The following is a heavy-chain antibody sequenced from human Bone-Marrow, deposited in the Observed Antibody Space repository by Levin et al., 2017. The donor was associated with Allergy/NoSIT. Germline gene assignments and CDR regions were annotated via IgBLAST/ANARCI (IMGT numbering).Heavy chain of an antibody. CDR2: ISYDGSNK. V-gene: IGHV3-30*18. D-gene: IGHD6-19*01. CDR3: AKDRVAVAGTSWFDP. Sequence: GESLKISCAASGFTFSSYGMHWVRQAPGKGLEWVAVISYDGSNKYYADSVKGRFTISRDNSKNTLYLQMNSLRAEDTAVYYCAKDRVAVAGTSWFDPWGQGTLVTVSS. CDR1: GFTFSSYG. J-gene: IGHJ5*02.